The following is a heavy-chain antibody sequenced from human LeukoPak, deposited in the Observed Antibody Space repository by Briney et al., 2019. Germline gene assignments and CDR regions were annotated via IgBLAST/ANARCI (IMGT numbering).Heavy chain of an antibody. CDR2: ISYDGSNK. Sequence: GGSLRLSCAASGFTFSSYAMHWVRQAPGKGLEWVAVISYDGSNKYYADSVKGRFTISRDNSKNTLYLQMNSLRAEDTAVYYCAKDGVVRGAFDYWGQGTLVTVSS. V-gene: IGHV3-30-3*01. D-gene: IGHD3-10*01. CDR1: GFTFSSYA. CDR3: AKDGVVRGAFDY. J-gene: IGHJ4*02.